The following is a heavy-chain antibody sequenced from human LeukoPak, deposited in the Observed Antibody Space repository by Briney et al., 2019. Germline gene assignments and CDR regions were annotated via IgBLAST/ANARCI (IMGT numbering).Heavy chain of an antibody. CDR2: IIPIFGTA. CDR1: GGTFISYA. CDR3: ARDPFVGAIPSPGSYYYYGMDV. J-gene: IGHJ6*02. D-gene: IGHD1-26*01. Sequence: ASVTVSCKASGGTFISYAISWVRQAPGQGLEWMGGIIPIFGTANYAQKFQGRVTITADESTSTAYMELSSLRSEDTAVYYCARDPFVGAIPSPGSYYYYGMDVWGQGTTVTVSS. V-gene: IGHV1-69*01.